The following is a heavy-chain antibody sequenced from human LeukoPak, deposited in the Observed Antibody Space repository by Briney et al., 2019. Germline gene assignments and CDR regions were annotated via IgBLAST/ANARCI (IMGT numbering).Heavy chain of an antibody. Sequence: PSETLSLTCTVSGGSISSYYWSWIRQPAGKGLEWIGRIYTSGSTNYNPSLKSRVTMSVDTSKNQFSLKLSSVTAADTAVYYCAKPPHILTGKNLDYWVQGTLVTVSS. CDR1: GGSISSYY. J-gene: IGHJ4*02. D-gene: IGHD3-9*01. CDR3: AKPPHILTGKNLDY. V-gene: IGHV4-4*07. CDR2: IYTSGST.